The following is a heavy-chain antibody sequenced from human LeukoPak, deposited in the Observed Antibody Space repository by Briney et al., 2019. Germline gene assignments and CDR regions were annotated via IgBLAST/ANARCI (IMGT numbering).Heavy chain of an antibody. V-gene: IGHV3-23*01. CDR2: IFGSGGSA. Sequence: GGSLRLSCAASGFMFNNYAMYWVRQAPGKGLEWVSGIFGSGGSAHYADSVKGRFTISRDNSKNMVYLQVDSLRVEDTAIYYCGKTTTGYSSGRYPGWPVDYWGQGTLVTVSS. CDR3: GKTTTGYSSGRYPGWPVDY. CDR1: GFMFNNYA. J-gene: IGHJ4*02. D-gene: IGHD6-19*01.